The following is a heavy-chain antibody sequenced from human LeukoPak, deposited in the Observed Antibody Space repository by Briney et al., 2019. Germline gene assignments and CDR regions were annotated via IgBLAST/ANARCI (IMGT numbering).Heavy chain of an antibody. CDR1: GGSISGDY. J-gene: IGHJ4*02. V-gene: IGHV4-59*01. CDR2: IHYTGDT. Sequence: SETLSLTCTDSGGSISGDYWSWIRQPPGKGLEWIAYIHYTGDTTSNPSPKTRVTIPVDPSKRRCSLRLTSVIPADTAVYYCARDRGSGGGFDYGGQGTLVTVSS. CDR3: ARDRGSGGGFDY. D-gene: IGHD6-19*01.